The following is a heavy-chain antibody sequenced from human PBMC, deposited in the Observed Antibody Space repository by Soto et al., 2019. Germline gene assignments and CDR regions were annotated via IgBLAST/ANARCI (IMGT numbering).Heavy chain of an antibody. CDR2: LSYDGSLK. D-gene: IGHD6-19*01. Sequence: QGQLVESGGGVVQPGTSLRLSCVASGFTFSGRGMHWVRQAPGKGLEWVAVLSYDGSLKYYADSVKGRFTISRDNAKSTLYLQMNSLRAEDTAVYHCARAHSSSGLNWYFYLWGRGTLVTVSS. V-gene: IGHV3-30*03. CDR3: ARAHSSSGLNWYFYL. J-gene: IGHJ2*01. CDR1: GFTFSGRG.